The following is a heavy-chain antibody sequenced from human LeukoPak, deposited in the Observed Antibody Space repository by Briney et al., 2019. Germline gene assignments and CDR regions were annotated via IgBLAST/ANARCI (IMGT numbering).Heavy chain of an antibody. V-gene: IGHV3-23*01. D-gene: IGHD2-15*01. CDR3: AKNGDRGAYCTGGTCYPYFYYYMDV. CDR2: ISSTGGTT. Sequence: GGSLRLSCAASGITFSSYGTSWVRQAPGKGLEWVSSISSTGGTTYYADSVKGRFTISRDNSKNTLYLQMNSLRAEDTAIYYCAKNGDRGAYCTGGTCYPYFYYYMDVWGKGTTVTI. CDR1: GITFSSYG. J-gene: IGHJ6*03.